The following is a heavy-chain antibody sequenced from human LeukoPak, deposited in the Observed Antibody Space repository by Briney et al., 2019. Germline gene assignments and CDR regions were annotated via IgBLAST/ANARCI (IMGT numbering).Heavy chain of an antibody. CDR2: INTNTGNP. D-gene: IGHD3-22*01. J-gene: IGHJ4*02. CDR1: GYTVTELS. V-gene: IGHV7-4-1*02. CDR3: ARDIYYDSSGLTFDY. Sequence: GASVKVSCKVSGYTVTELSMHWVRQAPGQGLEWMGWINTNTGNPTYAQGFTGRFVFSLDTSVSTAYLQISSLKAEDTAVYYCARDIYYDSSGLTFDYWGQGTLVTVSS.